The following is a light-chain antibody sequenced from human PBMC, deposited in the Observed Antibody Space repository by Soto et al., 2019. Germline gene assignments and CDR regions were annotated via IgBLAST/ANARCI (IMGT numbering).Light chain of an antibody. CDR1: QTVNNNY. Sequence: VWPQSPGTLSLSPGERATLSCRASQTVNNNYLAWYQQIPGQAPRLLFSGASGRATGTPDRFSGSASGTDFTLTISRLEPEDFAVYYCQQYGSSPLTFGGGTKV. CDR2: GAS. CDR3: QQYGSSPLT. V-gene: IGKV3-20*01. J-gene: IGKJ4*01.